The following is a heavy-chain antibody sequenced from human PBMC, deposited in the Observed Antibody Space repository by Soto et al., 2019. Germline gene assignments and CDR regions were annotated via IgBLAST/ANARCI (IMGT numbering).Heavy chain of an antibody. J-gene: IGHJ4*02. CDR3: AVLKTTGTFDY. CDR1: GFTLSNAW. CDR2: IKSKADGGTT. Sequence: GGSLRLSCAASGFTLSNAWMNWVRQAPGKGLEWVGRIKSKADGGTTDCAAPVKGRCTVSRDDSKNTLYLQVDSLKTDDTAIYYCAVLKTTGTFDYWGQGALVTVSS. V-gene: IGHV3-15*07. D-gene: IGHD1-1*01.